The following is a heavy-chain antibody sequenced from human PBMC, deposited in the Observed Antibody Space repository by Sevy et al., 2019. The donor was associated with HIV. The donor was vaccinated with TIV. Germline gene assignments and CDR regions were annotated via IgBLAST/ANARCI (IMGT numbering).Heavy chain of an antibody. V-gene: IGHV1-2*06. CDR3: ARDREVTSYYYYSMDV. CDR2: INPNSGGT. D-gene: IGHD4-17*01. J-gene: IGHJ6*02. Sequence: ASVKVSCKASGYTFTGYYMHWVRQAPGQGLEWMGRINPNSGGTNYAQKFRGRVTMTRDTSIRTAYMELSRLRSDDTAVYYCARDREVTSYYYYSMDVWGQGTTVTVSS. CDR1: GYTFTGYY.